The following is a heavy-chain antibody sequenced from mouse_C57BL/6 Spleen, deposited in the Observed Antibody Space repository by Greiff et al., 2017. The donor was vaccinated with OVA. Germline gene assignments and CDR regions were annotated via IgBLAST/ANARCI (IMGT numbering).Heavy chain of an antibody. CDR2: INPNNGGT. CDR3: ASLYYGYVYAMDY. D-gene: IGHD2-2*01. J-gene: IGHJ4*01. CDR1: GYTFTDYY. V-gene: IGHV1-26*01. Sequence: VQLQQSGPELVKPGASVKISCKASGYTFTDYYMNWVKQSHGKSLEWIGDINPNNGGTSYNQKFKGKATLTVDKSSSTAYMELRSLTSEDSAVYYCASLYYGYVYAMDYWGQGTSVTVSS.